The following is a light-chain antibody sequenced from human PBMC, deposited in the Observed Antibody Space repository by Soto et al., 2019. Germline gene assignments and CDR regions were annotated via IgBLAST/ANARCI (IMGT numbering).Light chain of an antibody. CDR2: RVS. CDR1: LPVSSN. J-gene: IGKJ2*01. V-gene: IGKV3-15*01. CDR3: QQYNNWPYT. Sequence: EIVMTQSPATLSVSPGESATLSCRASLPVSSNLAWYRQIPGQAPTLLIYRVSTRATDIPARFSGSGSGTEFTLTISSLQSEDFAVYYCQQYNNWPYTFGPGPKLEIK.